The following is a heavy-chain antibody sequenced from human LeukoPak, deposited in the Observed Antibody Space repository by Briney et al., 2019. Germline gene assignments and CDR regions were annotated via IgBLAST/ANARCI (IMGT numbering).Heavy chain of an antibody. J-gene: IGHJ4*02. V-gene: IGHV4-34*01. CDR2: INHSGST. CDR3: ARQAYVDTAFFDY. D-gene: IGHD5-18*01. CDR1: GGSFSGYY. Sequence: SETLSLTCAVYGGSFSGYYWSWIRQPPGKGLEWIGEINHSGSTNYNPSLKSRVTISVDTSKNQFSLKLSSVTAADTAVYYCARQAYVDTAFFDYWGQGILVTVSS.